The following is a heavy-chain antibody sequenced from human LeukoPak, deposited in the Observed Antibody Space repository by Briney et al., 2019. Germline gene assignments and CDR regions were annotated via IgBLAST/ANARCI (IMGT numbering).Heavy chain of an antibody. V-gene: IGHV1-2*02. D-gene: IGHD3-22*01. Sequence: ASVKVSCKASGYTFTGYYMHWVRQAPGQGLEWMGWINLNSGGTKYAQKFQGRVIMTRDTSISTAYMELSSLRSDDTAIYYCARLYYYDSGGYKYNWFDPWGQGTQVTASS. CDR2: INLNSGGT. CDR1: GYTFTGYY. J-gene: IGHJ5*02. CDR3: ARLYYYDSGGYKYNWFDP.